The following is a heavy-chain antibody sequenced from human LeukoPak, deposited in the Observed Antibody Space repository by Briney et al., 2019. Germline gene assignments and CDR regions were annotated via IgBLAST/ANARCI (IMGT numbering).Heavy chain of an antibody. J-gene: IGHJ4*02. CDR2: INRSGDTT. CDR3: VKDYSTIAAAANPLFDY. D-gene: IGHD6-13*01. Sequence: GGSLRLSCAASGFTFSSYAVTWVRQAPGKGLEWVSGINRSGDTTFYADSVKGRFTISRDNSKNTLYLQMHSLRVEDTAVYYCVKDYSTIAAAANPLFDYWGQGALVTVSS. V-gene: IGHV3-23*01. CDR1: GFTFSSYA.